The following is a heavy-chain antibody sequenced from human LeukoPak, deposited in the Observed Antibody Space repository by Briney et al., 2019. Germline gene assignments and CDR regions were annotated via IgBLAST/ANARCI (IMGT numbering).Heavy chain of an antibody. J-gene: IGHJ4*02. CDR2: IYTSGST. Sequence: PSETLSLTCAVYGGSFSGYYWSWIRQPPGKGLEWIGRIYTSGSTNYNPSLKSRVTMSVDTSKNQFSLKLSSVTAADTAVYYCAREGSGYSYGPEFDYWGQRTLVAVSS. CDR3: AREGSGYSYGPEFDY. CDR1: GGSFSGYY. D-gene: IGHD5-18*01. V-gene: IGHV4-4*07.